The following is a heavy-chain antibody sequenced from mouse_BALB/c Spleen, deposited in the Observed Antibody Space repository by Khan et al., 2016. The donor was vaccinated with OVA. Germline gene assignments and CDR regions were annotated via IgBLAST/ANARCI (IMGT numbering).Heavy chain of an antibody. CDR1: GYTFTRYW. Sequence: VQLQQSGAELARPGASVKLSCKASGYTFTRYWMQWVKQRPGQGLEWIGAIYPGDGDTKYTQKFKGKATLTADKSPSTAYMELSSLASEDSAVYYCASHYGSYFDYWGQGTTLTVSS. V-gene: IGHV1-87*01. D-gene: IGHD2-1*01. J-gene: IGHJ2*01. CDR3: ASHYGSYFDY. CDR2: IYPGDGDT.